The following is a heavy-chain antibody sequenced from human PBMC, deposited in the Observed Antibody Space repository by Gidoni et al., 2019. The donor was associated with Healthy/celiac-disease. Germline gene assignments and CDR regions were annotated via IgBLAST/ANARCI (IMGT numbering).Heavy chain of an antibody. CDR1: GFSLSTSGVG. CDR3: AHSRSFGPYQLLIQHLTSNWFDP. J-gene: IGHJ5*02. CDR2: IYWDDDK. V-gene: IGHV2-5*02. D-gene: IGHD2-2*01. Sequence: QITLKESGPTLVKPTQTLTLTCTFSGFSLSTSGVGVGWIRQPPGKALEWLALIYWDDDKRYSPSLKSRLTITKDTSKNQVVLTMTNMDPVDTATYYCAHSRSFGPYQLLIQHLTSNWFDPWGQGTLVTVSS.